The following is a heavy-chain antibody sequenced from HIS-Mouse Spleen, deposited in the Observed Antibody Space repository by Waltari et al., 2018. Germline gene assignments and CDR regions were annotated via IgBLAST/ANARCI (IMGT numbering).Heavy chain of an antibody. J-gene: IGHJ5*02. CDR3: ARSPYYDFWSGYSDNWFDP. D-gene: IGHD3-3*01. V-gene: IGHV4-31*03. CDR1: GGSISSGGYY. CDR2: IHYSGST. Sequence: QVQLQESGPGLVKPSQTLSLTCTVSGGSISSGGYYWSWIRQHPGKGLEWIGYIHYSGSTSSNPSLKSRVTISVDTSTTQFSLKLSSVTAADTAVYYCARSPYYDFWSGYSDNWFDPWGQGTLVTVSS.